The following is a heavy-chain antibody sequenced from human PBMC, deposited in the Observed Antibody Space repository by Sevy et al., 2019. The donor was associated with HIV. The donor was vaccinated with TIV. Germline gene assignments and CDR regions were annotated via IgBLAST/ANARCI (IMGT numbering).Heavy chain of an antibody. Sequence: GGSLRLSCAASGFTFSDYYMSWIRQAPGKGLEWVSYISSSGSTIYYADSVKGRFTISRDNAKNSLYLQMNSLRAEDTAVYYCARDYRVMKVRGVIVATIRGPYAFDIWGQGTMVTVSS. CDR2: ISSSGSTI. V-gene: IGHV3-11*04. CDR1: GFTFSDYY. CDR3: ARDYRVMKVRGVIVATIRGPYAFDI. J-gene: IGHJ3*02. D-gene: IGHD5-12*01.